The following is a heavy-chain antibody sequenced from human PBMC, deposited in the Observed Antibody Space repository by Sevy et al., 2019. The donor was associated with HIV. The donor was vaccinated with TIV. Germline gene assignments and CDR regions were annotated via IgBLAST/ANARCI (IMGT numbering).Heavy chain of an antibody. CDR3: VRDNNWAFDY. D-gene: IGHD1-1*01. V-gene: IGHV3-48*01. CDR2: SGGSRSPI. CDR1: GFTFSIYT. J-gene: IGHJ4*02. Sequence: GGSLRLSCAASGFTFSIYTMNWVRQAPGKGLEWLSYSGGSRSPISYADSVKGRFTISRDTAKNTLYLQMNNLRAEHTAVYYCVRDNNWAFDYWGQGTPVTVSS.